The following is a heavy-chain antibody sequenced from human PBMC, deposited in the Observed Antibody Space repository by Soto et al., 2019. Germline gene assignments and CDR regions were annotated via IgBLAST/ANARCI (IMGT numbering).Heavy chain of an antibody. V-gene: IGHV4-59*01. D-gene: IGHD3-22*01. J-gene: IGHJ6*02. CDR2: IYYSGNT. CDR3: ARDWHYYDSSGYPRVYGMDV. Sequence: SETLSLTCTVSGGSISPYYWSWIRQPPGKGLEWIGYIYYSGNTEYNPSLKSRVTISVDTSKNQFSLKLSSVTAADTAMYYCARDWHYYDSSGYPRVYGMDVWGQGTTVTVSS. CDR1: GGSISPYY.